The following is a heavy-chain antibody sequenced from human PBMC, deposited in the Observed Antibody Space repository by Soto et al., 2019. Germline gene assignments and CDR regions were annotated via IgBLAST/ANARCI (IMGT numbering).Heavy chain of an antibody. Sequence: VQVVESGGGSVQPGGSLRLSCAASGFPFSTFEMNWVRQAPGKGLEWLSYISGGGGTYYADSVKGRFTIYRDNAKNSLYLQMTSLRVEDTAVYFCVGGGLSYFDHWGQGALVTVSS. D-gene: IGHD3-16*01. CDR2: ISGGGGT. CDR3: VGGGLSYFDH. V-gene: IGHV3-48*03. J-gene: IGHJ4*02. CDR1: GFPFSTFE.